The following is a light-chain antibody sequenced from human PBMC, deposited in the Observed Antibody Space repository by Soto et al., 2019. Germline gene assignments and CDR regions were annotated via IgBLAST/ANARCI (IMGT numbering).Light chain of an antibody. Sequence: PSSLSASVGDRVTITCRASQSVSSYLNWYQQKPGKAPKLLIYAASSLQSGVPSRFSGSGSGTDFTLTISSLQPEDFATYYCQQSYSTLPITFGQGTRLENK. J-gene: IGKJ5*01. CDR2: AAS. CDR1: QSVSSY. V-gene: IGKV1-39*01. CDR3: QQSYSTLPIT.